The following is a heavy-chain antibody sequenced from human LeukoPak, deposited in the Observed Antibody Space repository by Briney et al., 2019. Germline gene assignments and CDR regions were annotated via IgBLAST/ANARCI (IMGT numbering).Heavy chain of an antibody. CDR2: IYYSGST. CDR3: ARRAAVEMATITDWYFDL. J-gene: IGHJ2*01. CDR1: GGSISSYY. Sequence: PSETLSLTCTVSGGSISSYYWSWIRQPPGKGLEWIGYIYYSGSTNYNPSLKSRVTISVDTSKNQFPLKLSSVTAADTAVYYCARRAAVEMATITDWYFDLWGRGTLVTVSS. V-gene: IGHV4-59*08. D-gene: IGHD5-24*01.